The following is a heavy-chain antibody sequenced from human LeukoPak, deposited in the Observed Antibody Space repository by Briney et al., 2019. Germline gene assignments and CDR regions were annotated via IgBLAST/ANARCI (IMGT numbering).Heavy chain of an antibody. CDR3: ARRSDGGSYYMDY. Sequence: GGSLRLSCAASGFTFSNYALSWVCQAPGKGLEWVSIIGSTGGTYYAGSVKGRFTISRDNSKNTLYLQMDSLRADDTAVYYCARRSDGGSYYMDYWGKGTTVTVSS. CDR1: GFTFSNYA. D-gene: IGHD2-15*01. CDR2: IGSTGGT. V-gene: IGHV3-23*01. J-gene: IGHJ6*03.